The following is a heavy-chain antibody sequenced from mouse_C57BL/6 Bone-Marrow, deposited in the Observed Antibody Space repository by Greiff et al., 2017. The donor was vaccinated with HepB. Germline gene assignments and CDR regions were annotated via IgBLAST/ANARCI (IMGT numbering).Heavy chain of an antibody. V-gene: IGHV1-63*01. CDR3: ARGYGSSSAWFAY. Sequence: QVQLKQPGAELVKPGASVKMSCKASGYTFTSYWITWAKQRPGHGLEWIGDIYPGGGYTNYNEKFKGKATLTADKSSSTAYMQFSSLTSEDSAIYYCARGYGSSSAWFAYWGQGTLVTVSA. CDR2: IYPGGGYT. D-gene: IGHD1-1*01. CDR1: GYTFTSYW. J-gene: IGHJ3*01.